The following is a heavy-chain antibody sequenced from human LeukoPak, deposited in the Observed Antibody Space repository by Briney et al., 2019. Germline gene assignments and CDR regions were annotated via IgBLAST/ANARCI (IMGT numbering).Heavy chain of an antibody. D-gene: IGHD6-13*01. CDR3: ARVGIGSSLQT. Sequence: ASVKVACKTSGDTFTAYYIHWVRQAPGQGLEWMGWINPSSGGTYYAQKFQGKITMTRDTSISIAYMELNSLKSDDTAMYYCARVGIGSSLQTWGQGTLVTVSS. CDR2: INPSSGGT. J-gene: IGHJ5*02. V-gene: IGHV1-2*02. CDR1: GDTFTAYY.